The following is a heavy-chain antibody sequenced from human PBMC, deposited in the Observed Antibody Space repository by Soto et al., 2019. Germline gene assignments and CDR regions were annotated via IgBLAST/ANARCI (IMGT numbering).Heavy chain of an antibody. CDR2: IIPILGTA. V-gene: IGHV1-69*12. D-gene: IGHD4-17*01. J-gene: IGHJ4*02. CDR1: GGTFTSFP. CDR3: ARVGTTEYYFDY. Sequence: QVQLVQSGAEVKKPGSSVKVSSKASGGTFTSFPTSWLRQAPGQGLEWMGGIIPILGTANYAQKFQGRVTITADESTSTAYMELSSLRSEDTAVYYCARVGTTEYYFDYWGQGTLVTVSS.